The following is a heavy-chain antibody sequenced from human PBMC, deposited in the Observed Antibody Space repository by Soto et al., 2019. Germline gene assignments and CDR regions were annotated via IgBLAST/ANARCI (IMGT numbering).Heavy chain of an antibody. Sequence: QVQLQESGPGLVRPSETLSLTCTVSGGSVTTGSYNWSWIRRPPGKGLEWIGNIFFTGITHYNPSLNNRVTMSVDTSKIQFSLTVTSVTAADTAVYYCARDGHGMDVWGQGTTVTVSS. V-gene: IGHV4-61*01. CDR3: ARDGHGMDV. J-gene: IGHJ6*02. CDR2: IFFTGIT. CDR1: GGSVTTGSYN.